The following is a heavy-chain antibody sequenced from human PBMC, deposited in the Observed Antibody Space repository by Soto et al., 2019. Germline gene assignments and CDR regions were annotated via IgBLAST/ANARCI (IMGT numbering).Heavy chain of an antibody. CDR2: INHSGSN. CDR3: ARVGRYYYDSSGYRSRNWFDP. Sequence: QVPLQQGGAGLLKPSETLSLTCAGYGGSFSGYYWSWIRQPPGKGLEWIGGINHSGSNNYNPSLKSRVTISVDTSKNQFSLKLSSVTAADTAVYYCARVGRYYYDSSGYRSRNWFDPWGQGTLVTVSS. CDR1: GGSFSGYY. J-gene: IGHJ5*02. D-gene: IGHD3-22*01. V-gene: IGHV4-34*01.